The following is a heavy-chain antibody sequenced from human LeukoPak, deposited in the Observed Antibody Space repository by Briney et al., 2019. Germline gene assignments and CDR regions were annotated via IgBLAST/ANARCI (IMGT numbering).Heavy chain of an antibody. Sequence: SVKVSCKASGGTFSSYAISWVRQAPGQGLEWMGGIIPIFGTANYAQKFQGRVTITADESTSTAYMELSSLRSEDTAVYYRASRDHYYGSGSYLGVDYWGQGTLVTVSS. CDR1: GGTFSSYA. J-gene: IGHJ4*02. CDR3: ASRDHYYGSGSYLGVDY. D-gene: IGHD3-10*01. V-gene: IGHV1-69*13. CDR2: IIPIFGTA.